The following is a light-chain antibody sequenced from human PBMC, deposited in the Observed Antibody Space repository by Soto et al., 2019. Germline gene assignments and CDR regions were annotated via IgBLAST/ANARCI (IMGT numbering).Light chain of an antibody. V-gene: IGKV1-39*01. CDR1: QSINNY. CDR2: SAS. CDR3: QQSLTMPIT. J-gene: IGKJ5*01. Sequence: IQMTQSPASLSVSVGDRVTITCRASQSINNYLNWYQQRPGQAPKLLIRSASTLQRGVPSRFSGSGSRTECTLTIADLQPDDFGTYYCQQSLTMPITFGHGTRLEI.